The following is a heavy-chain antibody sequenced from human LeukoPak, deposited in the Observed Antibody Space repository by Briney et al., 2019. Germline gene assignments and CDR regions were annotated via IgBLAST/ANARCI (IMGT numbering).Heavy chain of an antibody. CDR2: IHHNGFI. Sequence: SETLSLTCTVFGDSITYYYWNWIRQSPAKGLEWIGYIHHNGFINYNLSLKSRVTISLARSRNQFSLKMTSVTAADTAVYCCARRGTQRKGWNWLDPWGQGILVTVSS. D-gene: IGHD3-16*01. CDR3: ARRGTQRKGWNWLDP. J-gene: IGHJ5*02. V-gene: IGHV4-59*08. CDR1: GDSITYYY.